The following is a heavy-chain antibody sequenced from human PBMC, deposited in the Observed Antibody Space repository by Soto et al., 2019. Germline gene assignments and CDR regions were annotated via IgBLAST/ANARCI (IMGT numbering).Heavy chain of an antibody. D-gene: IGHD1-1*01. J-gene: IGHJ4*02. CDR1: GGSISSSSYY. CDR3: ARQGQNDYFDF. V-gene: IGHV4-39*01. CDR2: ISYTGST. Sequence: SETLSLTCTVSGGSISSSSYYWGWIRQPPGKGLEWIVSISYTGSTYYNPSLKSRVAISVDTSKNQFSLRLSSMSAADTAIYYCARQGQNDYFDFWGQGALITVSS.